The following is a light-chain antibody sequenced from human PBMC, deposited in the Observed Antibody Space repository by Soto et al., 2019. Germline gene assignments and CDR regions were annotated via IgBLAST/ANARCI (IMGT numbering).Light chain of an antibody. V-gene: IGKV3-15*01. CDR1: QSVSSN. CDR3: HQYNNWPPLT. CDR2: GAS. J-gene: IGKJ4*01. Sequence: EIVMTQSPATLSVSPGERATLSCRASQSVSSNLAWYQQKPGQAPRLLLYGASTRATGIPARFSGSGSGTEFTRTISSLQSEDFAVYYCHQYNNWPPLTFGGGTTVEIK.